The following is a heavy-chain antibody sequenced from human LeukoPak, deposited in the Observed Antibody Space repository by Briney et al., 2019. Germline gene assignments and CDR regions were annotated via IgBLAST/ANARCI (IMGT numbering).Heavy chain of an antibody. D-gene: IGHD3-22*01. J-gene: IGHJ3*02. V-gene: IGHV4-4*07. Sequence: PSETLSLTCTVSGGSISSYYWSWIRQPAGKGLEWIGRIYTSGSTNYNPSLKSRVTMSVDTSKNQFSLKLSSVTAADTAVYYCARDPSYYYDSSGYPLGAFDIWSQGTMVTVSS. CDR1: GGSISSYY. CDR3: ARDPSYYYDSSGYPLGAFDI. CDR2: IYTSGST.